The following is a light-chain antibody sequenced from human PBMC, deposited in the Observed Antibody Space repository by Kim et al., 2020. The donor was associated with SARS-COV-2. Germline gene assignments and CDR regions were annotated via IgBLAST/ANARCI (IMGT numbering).Light chain of an antibody. CDR2: GKN. CDR3: NSRDSNDNVL. CDR1: SLGSYY. V-gene: IGLV3-19*01. J-gene: IGLJ2*01. Sequence: SSELTQDPAVSVALGQTVRITCQGDSLGSYYATWYQQKPGQAPIVVMYGKNNRPSGIPDRFSGSSSGNTASLTITGTQAGDEADYYCNSRDSNDNVLFGGGTKVTVL.